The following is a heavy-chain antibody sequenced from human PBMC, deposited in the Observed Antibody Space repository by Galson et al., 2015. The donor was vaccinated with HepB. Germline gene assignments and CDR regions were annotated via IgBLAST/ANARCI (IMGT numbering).Heavy chain of an antibody. CDR1: GFTFTSSA. CDR2: IVVGSGNT. J-gene: IGHJ6*02. D-gene: IGHD6-19*01. Sequence: SVKVSCKASGFTFTSSAMQWVRQARGQRLEWIGWIVVGSGNTNYAQKFQERVTITRDMSTSTAYMELSSLRSEDTAVYYCAADQAAVAGTYYYYGMDVWGQGTTVTVSS. V-gene: IGHV1-58*02. CDR3: AADQAAVAGTYYYYGMDV.